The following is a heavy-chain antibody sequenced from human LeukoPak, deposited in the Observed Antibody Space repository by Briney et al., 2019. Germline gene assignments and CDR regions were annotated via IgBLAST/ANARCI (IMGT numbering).Heavy chain of an antibody. Sequence: ASVKVSCKASDYTFTSCGFSWVRQAPGQGLEWMGWISTYNGNTNYAQKFRGRVTMTTDTSTSTAYMELRSLRSDDTAVYYCARDRGADSTGMDVWGQGTTVTVSS. CDR2: ISTYNGNT. J-gene: IGHJ6*02. CDR1: DYTFTSCG. CDR3: ARDRGADSTGMDV. V-gene: IGHV1-18*01. D-gene: IGHD2/OR15-2a*01.